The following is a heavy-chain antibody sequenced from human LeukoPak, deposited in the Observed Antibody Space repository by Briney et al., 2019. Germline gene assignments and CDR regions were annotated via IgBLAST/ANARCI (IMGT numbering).Heavy chain of an antibody. CDR1: GITVRGSY. D-gene: IGHD6-13*01. Sequence: GGSLRLSCEVSGITVRGSYMSWVPQAPGKGLEWVSVIYSGDRTYYAESVKGRFTISRDTSKNTLYLQMNNLRAGDTARYYCTRDLTGTTWSENDYWGQGTLVTISS. CDR3: TRDLTGTTWSENDY. CDR2: IYSGDRT. V-gene: IGHV3-53*01. J-gene: IGHJ4*02.